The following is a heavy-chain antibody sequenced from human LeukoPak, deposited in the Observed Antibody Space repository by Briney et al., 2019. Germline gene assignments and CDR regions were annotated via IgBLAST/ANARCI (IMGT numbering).Heavy chain of an antibody. V-gene: IGHV4-39*01. CDR1: GGSISSYY. CDR2: IYYSGST. D-gene: IGHD1-26*01. CDR3: ARREVGATLGFDY. J-gene: IGHJ4*02. Sequence: SETLSLTCTVSGGSISSYYWGWIRQPPGKGLEWIGSIYYSGSTYYNPSLKSRVTISVDTSKNQFSLKLSSVTAADTAVYYCARREVGATLGFDYWGQGTLVTVSS.